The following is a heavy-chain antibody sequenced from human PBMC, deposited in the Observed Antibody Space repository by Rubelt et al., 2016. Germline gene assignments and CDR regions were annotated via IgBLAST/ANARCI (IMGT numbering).Heavy chain of an antibody. Sequence: GGGLVQPGGSLRLSCAASGFTFSSYSMNWVRQAPGKGLEWVSSITTGFSAYYADSVKGRFTISRDNSKNTLYLQMNSLRVEDTAVYYCAKWKMAVADRGFDDWGQGTLVTVSS. V-gene: IGHV3-23*01. CDR3: AKWKMAVADRGFDD. CDR2: ITTGFSA. J-gene: IGHJ4*02. CDR1: GFTFSSYS. D-gene: IGHD6-19*01.